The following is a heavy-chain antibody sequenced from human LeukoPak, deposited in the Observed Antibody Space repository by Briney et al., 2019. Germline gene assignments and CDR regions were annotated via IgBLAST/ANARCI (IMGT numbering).Heavy chain of an antibody. Sequence: GGSLRLSCAASGFTFSSYSMNWVRQAPGKGLEWVANIKQDGSEKYYVDSVKGRFTISRDNAKNSLYLQMNSLRAEDTAVYYCARPAVTDYFDYWGQGTLVTVSS. D-gene: IGHD5-18*01. J-gene: IGHJ4*02. CDR3: ARPAVTDYFDY. CDR1: GFTFSSYS. CDR2: IKQDGSEK. V-gene: IGHV3-7*01.